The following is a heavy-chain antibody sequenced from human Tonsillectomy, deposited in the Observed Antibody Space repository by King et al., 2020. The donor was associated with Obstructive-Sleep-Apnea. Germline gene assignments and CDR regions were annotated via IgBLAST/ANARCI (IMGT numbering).Heavy chain of an antibody. J-gene: IGHJ4*02. CDR1: GGSISSSNW. CDR3: AESEVTNYYGSVSLNPLDY. V-gene: IGHV4-4*02. CDR2: IYHSGST. Sequence: QLQESGPGLVKPSGTLSLTCAVSGGSISSSNWGSWVRQPPGKGLEGIGEIYHSGSTNYNPSLKSRVTISEDKSKNQFTLKLSSVTAADTAVFYCAESEVTNYYGSVSLNPLDYWGQGTLVTVSS. D-gene: IGHD3-10*01.